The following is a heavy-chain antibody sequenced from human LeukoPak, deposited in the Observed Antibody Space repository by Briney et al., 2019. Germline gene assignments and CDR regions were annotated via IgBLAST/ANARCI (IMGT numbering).Heavy chain of an antibody. CDR1: GFTFNIYT. Sequence: GGSLRLSCAASGFTFNIYTMTWVRQAPGKGLEWVSSIGSSSRYIYYADSVKGRFTISRDNDKNSVYLQMNSLRAEDTAVYYCARGCSSTSCHTADNWFDPWGQGTLVTVSS. CDR3: ARGCSSTSCHTADNWFDP. D-gene: IGHD2-2*01. CDR2: IGSSSRYI. J-gene: IGHJ5*02. V-gene: IGHV3-21*01.